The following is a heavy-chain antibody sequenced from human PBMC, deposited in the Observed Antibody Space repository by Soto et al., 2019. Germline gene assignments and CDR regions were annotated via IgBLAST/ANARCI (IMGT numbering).Heavy chain of an antibody. J-gene: IGHJ6*02. V-gene: IGHV4-59*01. D-gene: IGHD1-26*01. CDR3: ARGVSGYYYGMDV. Sequence: QVQLQESGPGLVKPSETLSLTCTVSGGSISSYYWSWIRQPPGKGLEWIGYIYYSGSANYNPSLKSRVTISVDTSKNQFSLTLSSVTAADTAVYYCARGVSGYYYGMDVWGQGTTVTVSS. CDR1: GGSISSYY. CDR2: IYYSGSA.